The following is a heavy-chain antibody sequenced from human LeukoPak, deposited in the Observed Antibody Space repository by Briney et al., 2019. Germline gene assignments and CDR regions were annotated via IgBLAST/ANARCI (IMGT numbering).Heavy chain of an antibody. V-gene: IGHV4-61*02. D-gene: IGHD3-10*01. CDR3: ARERDGSGTQRGLDY. Sequence: PSETLSLTCTVSGGSISSGSYYWSWIRQPAGKGLEWIGRIYTSGSTNYNPSLKSRVTISVDTSKNQFSLKLSSVTAADTAVYYCARERDGSGTQRGLDYWGQGTLVTVSS. CDR1: GGSISSGSYY. J-gene: IGHJ4*02. CDR2: IYTSGST.